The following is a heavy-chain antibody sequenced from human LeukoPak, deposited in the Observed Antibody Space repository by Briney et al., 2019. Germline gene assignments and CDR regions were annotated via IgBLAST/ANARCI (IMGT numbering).Heavy chain of an antibody. Sequence: PSQTLSLTCTVSGGSISSGGYYWSWIRQHPGRGLEWIGYIYYSGSTYYSPSLKSRVTISVDTSKNQFSLKLSSVTAADTAVYYCARDSSSWYGSYHYAMDVWGQGTTVTVSS. V-gene: IGHV4-31*03. CDR2: IYYSGST. CDR1: GGSISSGGYY. D-gene: IGHD6-13*01. CDR3: ARDSSSWYGSYHYAMDV. J-gene: IGHJ6*02.